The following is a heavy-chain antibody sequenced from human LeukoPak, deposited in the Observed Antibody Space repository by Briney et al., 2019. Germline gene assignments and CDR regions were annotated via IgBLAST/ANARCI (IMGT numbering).Heavy chain of an antibody. CDR3: ARGAVGATRNWFDP. V-gene: IGHV1-2*02. CDR1: GYTFTGYY. J-gene: IGHJ5*02. CDR2: INPNSGGT. Sequence: ASVKVSCKASGYTFTGYYMHWVRQAPGQGLEWMGWINPNSGGTNYAQKFQGRVTMTRDTSASTAYMELSSLRSEDMAVYYCARGAVGATRNWFDPWGQGTLVTVSS. D-gene: IGHD1-26*01.